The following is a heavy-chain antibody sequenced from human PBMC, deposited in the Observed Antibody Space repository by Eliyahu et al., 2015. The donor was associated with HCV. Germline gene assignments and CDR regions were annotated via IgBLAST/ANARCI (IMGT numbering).Heavy chain of an antibody. CDR1: GYTXXSYD. CDR3: ARGQRWLRRYYYYYYMDV. D-gene: IGHD5-12*01. J-gene: IGHJ6*03. Sequence: QVQLVQSGAEVKKPGASVKVSCXASGYTXXSYDXNWVRQATGQGXEWMGWMNPNSGNTGYAQKXQGRVTMTRNTSISTAYMELSSLRSEDTAVYYCARGQRWLRRYYYYYYMDVWGKGTTVTVSS. V-gene: IGHV1-8*01. CDR2: MNPNSGNT.